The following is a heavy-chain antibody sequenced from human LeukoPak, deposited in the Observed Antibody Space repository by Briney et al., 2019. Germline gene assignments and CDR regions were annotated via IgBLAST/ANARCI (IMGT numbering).Heavy chain of an antibody. J-gene: IGHJ6*03. CDR3: TRAKYGPGHYYYYYYMDV. V-gene: IGHV3-49*03. Sequence: LSLTCTVSGYSISSGYYWGWIRHPPGKGLEWVGFIRSKAYGGTTEYAASVKGRFTISRDDSKSTAYLQMNSLKTEDTAVYYCTRAKYGPGHYYYYYYMDVWGKGTTVTISS. CDR1: GYSISSGYY. CDR2: IRSKAYGGTT. D-gene: IGHD1-1*01.